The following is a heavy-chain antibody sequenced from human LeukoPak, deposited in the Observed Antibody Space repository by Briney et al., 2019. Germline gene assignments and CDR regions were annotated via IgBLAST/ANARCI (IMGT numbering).Heavy chain of an antibody. CDR3: ARLQALHDFWSGKHYYYYMDV. V-gene: IGHV4-4*09. CDR1: GGSITSYY. CDR2: IYTSGST. J-gene: IGHJ6*03. Sequence: PSETLSLTCTVSGGSITSYYWRWIRQPPGKGLEWIGYIYTSGSTNYNPSLKSRVTISVDTSKNQFSLKLSSVTAADTAVYYCARLQALHDFWSGKHYYYYMDVWGKGTTVTVSS. D-gene: IGHD3-3*01.